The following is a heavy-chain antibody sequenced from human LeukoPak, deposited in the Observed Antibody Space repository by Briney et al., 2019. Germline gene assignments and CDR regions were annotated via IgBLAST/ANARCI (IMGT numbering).Heavy chain of an antibody. CDR3: ARATDYYGSGSYYLIY. D-gene: IGHD3-10*01. V-gene: IGHV3-23*01. CDR2: ISGGGGST. J-gene: IGHJ4*02. CDR1: GFTFSNYA. Sequence: GGSLRLSCAASGFTFSNYAMSWVRQAPGKGLEWVSDISGGGGSTYYGDSVKGRFTISRDSFKNTLYVQMNSLRAEDTAVYYCARATDYYGSGSYYLIYWGQGTLVTVSS.